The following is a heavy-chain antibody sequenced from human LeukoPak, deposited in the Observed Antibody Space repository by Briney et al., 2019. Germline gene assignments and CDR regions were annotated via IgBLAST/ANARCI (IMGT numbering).Heavy chain of an antibody. J-gene: IGHJ4*02. V-gene: IGHV4-30-4*08. Sequence: SETLSLTCTVSGGSISSGDYYWSWIRQPPGKGLEWIGYIYYSGSTYYNPSLKSRVTISVDTSKNQFSLKLSSVTAADTAVYYCASGGIAAAGSFSFDYWGQGTLLTVSS. CDR3: ASGGIAAAGSFSFDY. D-gene: IGHD6-13*01. CDR1: GGSISSGDYY. CDR2: IYYSGST.